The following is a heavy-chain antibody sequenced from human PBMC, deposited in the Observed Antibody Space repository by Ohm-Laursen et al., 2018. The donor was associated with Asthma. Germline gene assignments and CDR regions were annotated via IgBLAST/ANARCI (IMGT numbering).Heavy chain of an antibody. Sequence: SSVKASCKASGYTFTNYGITWVRQAPGQGLEWMGWINTNTGNPTYAQGFTGRFVFSLDTSVSTAYLQISSLKAEDTAVYYCARESKVVQHWGQGTLVTVSS. J-gene: IGHJ1*01. CDR2: INTNTGNP. D-gene: IGHD2-2*01. V-gene: IGHV7-4-1*02. CDR1: GYTFTNYG. CDR3: ARESKVVQH.